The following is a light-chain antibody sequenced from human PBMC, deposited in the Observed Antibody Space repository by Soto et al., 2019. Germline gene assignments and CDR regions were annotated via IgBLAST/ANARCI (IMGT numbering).Light chain of an antibody. CDR1: QSVSNH. J-gene: IGKJ2*01. V-gene: IGKV3-15*01. Sequence: EIVMTQSPVTLSVSPGERATLSCRASQSVSNHLAWYQQKPGQAPRLLIYGASTRAIGIPARFSGSGSGTEFTLTISSLQSEDFAVYYCQQYNNWPLRTFGQGTKLEIK. CDR3: QQYNNWPLRT. CDR2: GAS.